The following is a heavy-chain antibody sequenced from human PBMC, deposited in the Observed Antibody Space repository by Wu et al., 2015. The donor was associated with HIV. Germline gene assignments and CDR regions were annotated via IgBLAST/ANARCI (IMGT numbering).Heavy chain of an antibody. CDR1: GYTFTGYY. D-gene: IGHD6-13*01. J-gene: IGHJ6*02. CDR2: INPNSGGT. Sequence: QVQLVQSGAEVKKPGASVKVSCKASGYTFTGYYMHWVRQAPGQGLEWMGWINPNSGGTNYAQKFQGRVTMTRDTSISTAYMELSRLRSDDTAVYYCARGKYSSSWSDYYYYGMDVWGQGTTVTVSS. V-gene: IGHV1-2*02. CDR3: ARGKYSSSWSDYYYYGMDV.